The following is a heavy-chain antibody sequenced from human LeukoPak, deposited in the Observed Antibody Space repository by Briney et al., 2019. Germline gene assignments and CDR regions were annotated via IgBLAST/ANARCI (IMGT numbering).Heavy chain of an antibody. Sequence: GGSLRLSCAASGFTFSSYAMSWVRQAPGKGLEWVSVIYSGGSTYYADSVKDRFTISRDNSKNTLYLQMNSLRAEDTAVYYCARDVANWGQGTLVTVSS. CDR2: IYSGGST. J-gene: IGHJ4*02. CDR1: GFTFSSYA. V-gene: IGHV3-53*01. CDR3: ARDVAN.